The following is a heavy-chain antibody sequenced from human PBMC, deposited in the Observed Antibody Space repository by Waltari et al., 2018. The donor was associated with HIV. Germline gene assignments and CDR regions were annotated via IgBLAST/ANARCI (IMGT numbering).Heavy chain of an antibody. CDR1: GFTFRSFA. V-gene: IGHV3-23*01. CDR3: AKTTKISMVRGVYDY. CDR2: ISGSGGTT. J-gene: IGHJ4*02. Sequence: EVQLLESGGGLVQPGGSLRLSCAASGFTFRSFAISWVRQGPGKGLEYVSLISGSGGTTYYTDSVKGRFTISRDNSKNTLFLQMNSLRAEDTAVYYCAKTTKISMVRGVYDYWGQGTLVTVSS. D-gene: IGHD3-10*01.